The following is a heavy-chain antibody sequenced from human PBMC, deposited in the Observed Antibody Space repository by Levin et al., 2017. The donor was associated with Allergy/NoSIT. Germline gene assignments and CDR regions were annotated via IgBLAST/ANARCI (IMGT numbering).Heavy chain of an antibody. Sequence: ASVKVSCKASGYTFTSYGISWVRQAPGQGLEWMGWISAYNGNTNYAQKLQGRVTMTTDTSTSTAYMELRSLRSDDTAVYYCARGGKYYYGSGSYYNGGFHYWGQGTLVIVSS. D-gene: IGHD3-10*01. CDR1: GYTFTSYG. CDR3: ARGGKYYYGSGSYYNGGFHY. V-gene: IGHV1-18*01. CDR2: ISAYNGNT. J-gene: IGHJ4*02.